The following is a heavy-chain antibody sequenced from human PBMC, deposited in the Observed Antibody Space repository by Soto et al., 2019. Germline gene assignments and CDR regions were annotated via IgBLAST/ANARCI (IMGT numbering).Heavy chain of an antibody. CDR1: GFTFSSYG. D-gene: IGHD3-10*01. Sequence: GGSLRLSCAASGFTFSSYGMHWVRQAPGKGLEWVAVISYDGSNKYYADSVKGRFTFSRDNSKDTLHLQMNSLRAEDTAVYYCAKDSGSGSYVDYWGQGTLVTVSS. V-gene: IGHV3-30*18. CDR3: AKDSGSGSYVDY. J-gene: IGHJ4*02. CDR2: ISYDGSNK.